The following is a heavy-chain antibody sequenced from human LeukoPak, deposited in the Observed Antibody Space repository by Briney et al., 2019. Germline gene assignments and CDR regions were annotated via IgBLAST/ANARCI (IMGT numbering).Heavy chain of an antibody. CDR1: GGSISSYY. CDR3: ARVGITIFGVGPEYFQH. CDR2: IYYTGST. V-gene: IGHV4-59*01. D-gene: IGHD3-3*01. J-gene: IGHJ1*01. Sequence: SETLSLTCTVSGGSISSYYWSWIRQPPGKGLEWIGYIYYTGSTNYNPSLKSRVTISVDTSKNQFSLKLTSVTAADTAVYYCARVGITIFGVGPEYFQHWGQGTPVTVSS.